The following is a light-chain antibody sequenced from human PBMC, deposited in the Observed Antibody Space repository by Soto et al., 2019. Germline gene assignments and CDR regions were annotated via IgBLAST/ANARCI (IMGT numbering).Light chain of an antibody. CDR3: QQSYSTPRT. J-gene: IGKJ2*01. Sequence: DIPMTQSPSSLSASVGDRVTITCRASQSISTLLNWYQQKPGQAPSLLIYGASTLHTGVPSRFSGSGSGTDFTLTINSLQPEDFATYYCQQSYSTPRTFAQGTNLEIK. V-gene: IGKV1-39*01. CDR1: QSISTL. CDR2: GAS.